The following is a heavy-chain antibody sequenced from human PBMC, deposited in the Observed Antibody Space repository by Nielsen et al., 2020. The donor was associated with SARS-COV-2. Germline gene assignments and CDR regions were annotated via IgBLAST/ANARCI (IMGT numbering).Heavy chain of an antibody. V-gene: IGHV6-1*01. CDR2: TYYRSKWFN. CDR3: ARGTYSSTWYETGRRYYFDY. Sequence: SQTLSPTCAISGDSFSSNSAAWNWLRQSPSRGLEWLGRTYYRSKWFNDYAVSVKSRIVINPDTSNNQFSLLLNSVTPEDTAVYYCARGTYSSTWYETGRRYYFDYWGQGTLVTVSS. D-gene: IGHD6-13*01. CDR1: GDSFSSNSAA. J-gene: IGHJ4*02.